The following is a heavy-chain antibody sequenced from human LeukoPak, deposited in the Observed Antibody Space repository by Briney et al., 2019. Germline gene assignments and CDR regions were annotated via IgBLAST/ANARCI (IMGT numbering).Heavy chain of an antibody. CDR1: GGSISSY. J-gene: IGHJ5*02. CDR3: ARDSGTTGEVKFDP. D-gene: IGHD3-10*01. CDR2: ISGSGTI. Sequence: SETLSLTCTVSGGSISSYWSWIRQPAGKGLEWIGRISGSGTITYNPALQSRLSISIDTSKNQFSLKLMSVTAADTAVYYCARDSGTTGEVKFDPWGQGTLVTVSS. V-gene: IGHV4-4*07.